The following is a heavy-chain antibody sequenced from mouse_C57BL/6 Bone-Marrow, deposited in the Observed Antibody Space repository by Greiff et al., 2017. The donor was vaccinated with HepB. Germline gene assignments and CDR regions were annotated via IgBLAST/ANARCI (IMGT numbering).Heavy chain of an antibody. Sequence: QVQLQQPGAELVKPGASVKMSCKASGFTFTSYWIPWVKQRPGQGLEWIGDIYPGSGSTNYNEKFKSKATLTVDTSSSTAYMQLSSLTSEDSAVYYCAREERFQDWYFDVWGTGTTVTVSS. J-gene: IGHJ1*03. CDR1: GFTFTSYW. CDR2: IYPGSGST. V-gene: IGHV1-55*01. D-gene: IGHD3-2*02. CDR3: AREERFQDWYFDV.